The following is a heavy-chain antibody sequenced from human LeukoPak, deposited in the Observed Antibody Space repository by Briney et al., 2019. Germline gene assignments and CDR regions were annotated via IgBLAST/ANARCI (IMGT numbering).Heavy chain of an antibody. Sequence: PGGSLRLSCATSGFIFSTYALSWVRQAPGKGLEWASSISGSGGSTYHAGSVKGRFTISRDSSKNTLYLQMNSLRAEDTAIYYCARVIRAAPGKGYFDYWGQGTLVTVSS. CDR1: GFIFSTYA. D-gene: IGHD6-13*01. CDR3: ARVIRAAPGKGYFDY. CDR2: ISGSGGST. V-gene: IGHV3-23*01. J-gene: IGHJ4*02.